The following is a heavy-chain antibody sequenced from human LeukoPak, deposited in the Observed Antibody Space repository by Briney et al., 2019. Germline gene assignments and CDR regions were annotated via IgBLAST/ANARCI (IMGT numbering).Heavy chain of an antibody. CDR3: AKVGYSSSSGWFDP. V-gene: IGHV3-23*01. Sequence: GGSLRLSCAASGFTFSSYAMSWVRQAPGKGLEWVSAISGSGGSTYYADSVKGRFTISRDNSKNTLYLQMNSLRAEDTAAYYCAKVGYSSSSGWFDPWGQGTLVTVSS. J-gene: IGHJ5*02. CDR2: ISGSGGST. CDR1: GFTFSSYA. D-gene: IGHD6-6*01.